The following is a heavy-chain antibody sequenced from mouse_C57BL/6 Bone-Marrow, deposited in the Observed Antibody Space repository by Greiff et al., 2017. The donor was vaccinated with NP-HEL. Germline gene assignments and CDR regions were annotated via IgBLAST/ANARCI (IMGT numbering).Heavy chain of an antibody. CDR1: GYTFTSYW. J-gene: IGHJ2*01. CDR3: AREKYYGSSSYYFDY. D-gene: IGHD1-1*01. V-gene: IGHV1-69*01. CDR2: IDPSDSYT. Sequence: VQLQQPGAELVMPGASVKLSCKASGYTFTSYWMHWVQQRPGQGLEWIGEIDPSDSYTNYNQKFKGKSTLTVDKSSSTAYMQLSSLTSEDSAVYYCAREKYYGSSSYYFDYWGQGTTLTVSS.